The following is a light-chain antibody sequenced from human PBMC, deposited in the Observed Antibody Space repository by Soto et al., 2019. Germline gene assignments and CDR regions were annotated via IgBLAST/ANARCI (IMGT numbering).Light chain of an antibody. V-gene: IGKV3-15*01. Sequence: EIVMTQSPATLSVSPGERATLSCRASQSVNDNLAWYQQKPGQAPRLLIYGASIRATGIPARFSGSESGTEFTLTISSLQSEDFAVYYCQQYNYWPLFTFGPGTKVDIK. J-gene: IGKJ3*01. CDR3: QQYNYWPLFT. CDR1: QSVNDN. CDR2: GAS.